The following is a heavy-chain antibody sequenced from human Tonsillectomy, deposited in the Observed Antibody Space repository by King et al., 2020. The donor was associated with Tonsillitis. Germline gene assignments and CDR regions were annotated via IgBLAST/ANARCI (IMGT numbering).Heavy chain of an antibody. J-gene: IGHJ4*02. V-gene: IGHV1-18*01. CDR3: ARRGGFCTGVSCYEAH. D-gene: IGHD2-8*02. CDR1: GYTFTSYG. Sequence: QLVQSGPEVKKPGASVKVSCRASGYTFTSYGITWVRQAPGQGLEWMGWTSTYNHNIKYAQNLQDRVTMTTDTSTSTAYMELRSLRSDDTAVYYCARRGGFCTGVSCYEAHWGQGTLVTVSS. CDR2: TSTYNHNI.